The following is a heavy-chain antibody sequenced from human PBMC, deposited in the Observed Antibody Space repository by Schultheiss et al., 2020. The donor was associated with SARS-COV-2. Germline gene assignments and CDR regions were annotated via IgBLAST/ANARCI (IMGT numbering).Heavy chain of an antibody. CDR2: IYYSGST. J-gene: IGHJ3*02. V-gene: IGHV4-39*07. Sequence: LETLSLTCTVSGGSISSSSYYWGWIRQPPGKGLEWIGSIYYSGSTYYNPSLKSRVTISVDASKNQFSLKLHSVTAADTALYYCARPGRTISIFGVVTNDAFHIWGQGTMVTVSS. CDR3: ARPGRTISIFGVVTNDAFHI. CDR1: GGSISSSSYY. D-gene: IGHD3-3*01.